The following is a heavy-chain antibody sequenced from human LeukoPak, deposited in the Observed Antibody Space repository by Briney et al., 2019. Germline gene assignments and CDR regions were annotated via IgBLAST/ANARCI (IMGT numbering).Heavy chain of an antibody. CDR1: GYTFTGYY. CDR3: ARGLYSSGLYYYYYMDV. J-gene: IGHJ6*03. CDR2: IIPIFGTA. D-gene: IGHD6-19*01. Sequence: SVKVSCKASGYTFTGYYMRWVRQAPGQGLEWMGGIIPIFGTANYAQKFQGRVTITADKSTSTAYMELSSLRSEDTAVYYCARGLYSSGLYYYYYMDVWGKGTTVTVSS. V-gene: IGHV1-69*06.